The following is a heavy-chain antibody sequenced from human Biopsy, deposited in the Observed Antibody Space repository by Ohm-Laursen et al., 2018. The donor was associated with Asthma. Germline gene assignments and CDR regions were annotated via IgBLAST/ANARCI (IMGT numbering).Heavy chain of an antibody. CDR1: GFVFSQCG. V-gene: IGHV3-30*03. CDR2: VSSDRHNK. Sequence: SLRLSRAAFGFVFSQCGMHWVRQGPGKGLEWVALVSSDRHNKYYEDSVKGRFTISRDNSRNRLYLQINRLTVEDSAVYFCARQSGQDYGDSSGFDIWGQGTKVAVSS. D-gene: IGHD3-22*01. CDR3: ARQSGQDYGDSSGFDI. J-gene: IGHJ3*02.